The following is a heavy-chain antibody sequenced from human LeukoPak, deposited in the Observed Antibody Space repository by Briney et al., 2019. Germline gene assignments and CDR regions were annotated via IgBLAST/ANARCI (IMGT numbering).Heavy chain of an antibody. CDR1: GGSISRYY. J-gene: IGHJ6*02. V-gene: IGHV4-59*01. Sequence: SETLSLTCTVSGGSISRYYWIWIRQPPGKGLECIGYIYYSGSTNYNPSLKSRVTISVDTSKNQFSLKLSSVTAADTAVYYCATGGGAAAGKGDYYYYYGMDVWGQGTTVTVSS. CDR2: IYYSGST. D-gene: IGHD6-13*01. CDR3: ATGGGAAAGKGDYYYYYGMDV.